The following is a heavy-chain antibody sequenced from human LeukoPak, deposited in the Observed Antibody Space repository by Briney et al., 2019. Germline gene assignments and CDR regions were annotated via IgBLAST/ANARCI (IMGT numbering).Heavy chain of an antibody. J-gene: IGHJ5*02. CDR2: IYYSGST. CDR1: GGSISSYY. CDR3: ARADSIFARGWFDP. D-gene: IGHD4-11*01. Sequence: SETLSLTCTVSGGSISSYYWSWIRQPPGKGLEWIAYIYYSGSTNYNPSLKSRVTISVDTSKNQFSLELTSVTAADTAVYYCARADSIFARGWFDPWGQGTLVIVSS. V-gene: IGHV4-59*01.